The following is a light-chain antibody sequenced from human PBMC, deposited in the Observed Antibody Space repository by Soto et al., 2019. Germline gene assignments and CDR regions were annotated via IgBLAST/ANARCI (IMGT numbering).Light chain of an antibody. CDR1: SSDIGGYNF. V-gene: IGLV2-14*01. CDR2: EVS. J-gene: IGLJ2*01. CDR3: SSYTSSITVV. Sequence: QSALTQPASVSGSPGQSITISCTGTSSDIGGYNFVAWYQRHPGKAPKLMIYEVSNRPSGVSNRFSGSKSGNTASLTISGLQAEDEADYYCSSYTSSITVVFGGGTKVTVL.